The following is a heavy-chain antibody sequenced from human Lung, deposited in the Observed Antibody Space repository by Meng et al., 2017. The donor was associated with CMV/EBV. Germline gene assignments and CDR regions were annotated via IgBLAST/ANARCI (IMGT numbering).Heavy chain of an antibody. CDR3: ARDRFSITGTTYLGFVMDF. V-gene: IGHV4-31*03. Sequence: LRLSCTVSGGSITSGNYYWTWIRQHPGKGLEWIGFIYHGGSTDYNPSLKSRLTISVDTSKNQFSLKLSSVTAADTAVYYCARDRFSITGTTYLGFVMDFWGQGTTVTVSS. D-gene: IGHD1-7*01. CDR2: IYHGGST. J-gene: IGHJ6*02. CDR1: GGSITSGNYY.